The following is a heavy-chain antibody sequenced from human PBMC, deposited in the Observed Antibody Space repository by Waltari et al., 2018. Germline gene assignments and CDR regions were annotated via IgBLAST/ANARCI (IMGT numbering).Heavy chain of an antibody. CDR3: ARGSIVATGGALDY. D-gene: IGHD5-12*01. V-gene: IGHV4-38-2*01. Sequence: QVQLQESGPGLVKPSETLSLTCAVSGYSISSGYYWGWIRQPPGKGLEWIGSIYHSGSTYYNPSLKSRVTISVDTSKNQFSLKLSSVTAADTAVYYCARGSIVATGGALDYWGQGTLVTVSS. CDR1: GYSISSGYY. CDR2: IYHSGST. J-gene: IGHJ4*02.